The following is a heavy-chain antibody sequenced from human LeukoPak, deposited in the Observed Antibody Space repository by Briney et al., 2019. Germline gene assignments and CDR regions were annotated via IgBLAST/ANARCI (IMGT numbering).Heavy chain of an antibody. CDR2: MNPNSGNT. CDR1: GYTFTSYD. V-gene: IGHV1-8*01. Sequence: ASVTVSCKASGYTFTSYDINWVRQATGQGLEWMGWMNPNSGNTGYAQKFQGRVTMTRNTSISTAYMELSSLRSEDTAVYYCARTKLDIVVVVAAKIDAFDIWGQGTMVTVSS. D-gene: IGHD2-15*01. CDR3: ARTKLDIVVVVAAKIDAFDI. J-gene: IGHJ3*02.